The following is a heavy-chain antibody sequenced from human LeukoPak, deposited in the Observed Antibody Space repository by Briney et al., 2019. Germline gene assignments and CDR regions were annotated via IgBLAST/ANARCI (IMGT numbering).Heavy chain of an antibody. Sequence: SETLSLTCTLSGDSISSTSFYWARIRQPPGKGLEWIGQVSHTGITNNNPSLKSRVRISADTSKNQFSLRLSSVTAADTAVYYCARDGGYCGDGGCYTDYWSQGTLVTVSS. CDR2: VSHTGIT. V-gene: IGHV4-39*07. D-gene: IGHD2-15*01. J-gene: IGHJ4*02. CDR3: ARDGGYCGDGGCYTDY. CDR1: GDSISSTSFY.